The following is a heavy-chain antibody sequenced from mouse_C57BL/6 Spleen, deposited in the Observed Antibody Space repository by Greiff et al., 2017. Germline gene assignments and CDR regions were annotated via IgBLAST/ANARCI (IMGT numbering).Heavy chain of an antibody. Sequence: VQLQQPGAELVKPGASVKMSCKASGYTFTSYWITWVKQRPGQGLEWIGDIYPGSGSTNYNEKFKSKATLTVDTSSSTAYMQLSSLTSEDSAVYYCARYDYDEEGRAWFAYWGQGTLVTVSA. V-gene: IGHV1-55*01. CDR3: ARYDYDEEGRAWFAY. CDR1: GYTFTSYW. D-gene: IGHD2-4*01. J-gene: IGHJ3*01. CDR2: IYPGSGST.